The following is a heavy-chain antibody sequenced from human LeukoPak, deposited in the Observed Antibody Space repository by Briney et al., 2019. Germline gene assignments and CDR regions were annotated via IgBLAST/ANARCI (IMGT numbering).Heavy chain of an antibody. CDR3: ASGEFIQNWFDP. V-gene: IGHV1-2*02. J-gene: IGHJ5*02. Sequence: GASVKVSCKASGYTFTGYYMHWVRQAPGQGLEWMGWINPNSGGTNYAQKFQGRVTITADESTSTAYMELSSLRSEDTAVYYCASGEFIQNWFDPWGQGTLVTVSS. CDR2: INPNSGGT. D-gene: IGHD3-10*01. CDR1: GYTFTGYY.